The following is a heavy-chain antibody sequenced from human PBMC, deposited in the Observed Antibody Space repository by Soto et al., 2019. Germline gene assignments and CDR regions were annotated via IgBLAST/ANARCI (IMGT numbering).Heavy chain of an antibody. CDR3: ETSLQLRKGWAFDY. D-gene: IGHD1-7*01. CDR1: GYTITTYF. J-gene: IGHJ4*02. CDR2: INPSDGTT. V-gene: IGHV1-46*01. Sequence: QVQLVQSGAEVKKPGASVKVSCKASGYTITTYFMQWVRQAPGQGLEWVRIINPSDGTTSYAQKFQGRVTMTRDTSTNTVYMDLSSLRSEDTAVYYCETSLQLRKGWAFDYWGQGTLVTVSS.